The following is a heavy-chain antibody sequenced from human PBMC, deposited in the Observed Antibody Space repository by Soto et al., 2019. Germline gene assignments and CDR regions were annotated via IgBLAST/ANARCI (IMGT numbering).Heavy chain of an antibody. J-gene: IGHJ6*02. V-gene: IGHV3-21*01. Sequence: EVQLVESGGGLVKPGGSLRLSCAASGFTFSSYSMNWVRQAPGKGLEWVSSISSSSSYIYYADSVKGRFTISRDNAKNSLYLQMNSLRAEDTAVYYCAREKVKAACPYYGMDVWGQGTTVTVSS. CDR2: ISSSSSYI. CDR1: GFTFSSYS. D-gene: IGHD6-13*01. CDR3: AREKVKAACPYYGMDV.